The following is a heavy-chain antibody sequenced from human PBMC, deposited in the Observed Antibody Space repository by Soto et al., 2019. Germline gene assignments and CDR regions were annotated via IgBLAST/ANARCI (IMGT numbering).Heavy chain of an antibody. J-gene: IGHJ6*02. CDR1: GYTFTSYY. V-gene: IGHV1-46*01. D-gene: IGHD3-3*01. CDR3: AREYYDFWSGYSDYYYGMDV. CDR2: INPSGGST. Sequence: ASVKVSCKASGYTFTSYYMHWVRQAPGQGLEWMGIINPSGGSTSYAQKFQGRVTMTRDTSTSTVYMELSSLRSEDTAVYYCAREYYDFWSGYSDYYYGMDVWGQGTTVTVSS.